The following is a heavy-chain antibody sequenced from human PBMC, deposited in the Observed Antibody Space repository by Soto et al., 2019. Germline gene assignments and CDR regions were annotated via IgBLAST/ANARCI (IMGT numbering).Heavy chain of an antibody. Sequence: GGSLRLSCAASGFTFSDYYMSWIRQAPGKGLEWVSYITSSGSTIYYADSVKGRFTISRDNAKNSPYLQMNSLRAEDTAVYYCARENEQWVAADNWGQGTLVTVSS. D-gene: IGHD6-19*01. J-gene: IGHJ4*02. CDR3: ARENEQWVAADN. V-gene: IGHV3-11*01. CDR1: GFTFSDYY. CDR2: ITSSGSTI.